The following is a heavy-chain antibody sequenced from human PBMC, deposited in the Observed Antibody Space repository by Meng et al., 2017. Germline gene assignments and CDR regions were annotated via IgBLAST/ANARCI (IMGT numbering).Heavy chain of an antibody. J-gene: IGHJ5*02. CDR3: SKDVPFTGGGAIRS. CDR2: ISYDGSNK. D-gene: IGHD3-16*02. Sequence: GRVVGAGGGVVQPGRSLGLSCAVPGFTFSSYAMHWVRQAPGKGLEWVAVISYDGSNKYYADSVRGRFTLTRDDSRNTIYLQMNSLKIEDTAMYFCSKDVPFTGGGAIRSWGQGTLVTVSS. CDR1: GFTFSSYA. V-gene: IGHV3-30*07.